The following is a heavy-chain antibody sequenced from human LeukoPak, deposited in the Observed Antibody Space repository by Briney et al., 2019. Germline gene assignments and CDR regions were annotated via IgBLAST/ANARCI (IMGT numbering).Heavy chain of an antibody. V-gene: IGHV1-69*02. CDR2: IMPIFGVT. D-gene: IGHD1/OR15-1a*01. CDR3: STRPTIWKETTGFAES. Sequence: SVKVSCKASADNFNKYSIRWVRQAPGQGLEWMGRIMPIFGVTKYAQKFQGRVTITADESTTTGYMELNNLRSEDTAIYYCSTRPTIWKETTGFAESWGQGTLVIVSS. CDR1: ADNFNKYS. J-gene: IGHJ5*02.